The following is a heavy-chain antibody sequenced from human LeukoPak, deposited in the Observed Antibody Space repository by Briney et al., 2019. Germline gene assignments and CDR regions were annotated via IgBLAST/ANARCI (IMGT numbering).Heavy chain of an antibody. Sequence: GGSLRLSCAASGFTFDNYGMTWVRQVPGRGLEWVAGINWNGGSTGYTDSVRGRFTISRDNDENSPFLQMNSLRAEDTALYHCVRKFPYSSSAYNPHYYDSWGQGILVTVSS. CDR2: INWNGGST. V-gene: IGHV3-20*01. CDR1: GFTFDNYG. J-gene: IGHJ4*02. D-gene: IGHD6-6*01. CDR3: VRKFPYSSSAYNPHYYDS.